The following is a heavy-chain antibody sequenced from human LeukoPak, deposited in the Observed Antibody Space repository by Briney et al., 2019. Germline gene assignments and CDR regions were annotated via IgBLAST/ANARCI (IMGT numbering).Heavy chain of an antibody. J-gene: IGHJ3*02. CDR2: IIPTFGAA. D-gene: IGHD3-22*01. Sequence: PVKVSCKASGGTFSSYAISWLPQAPGQGLESMGAIIPTFGAANYAQELQGRVTVTAGKSTSTAYMELSSLRSEDTAVYYCARGVDYYDRSGKDAFDIWGQGTMVTVSS. CDR1: GGTFSSYA. V-gene: IGHV1-69*06. CDR3: ARGVDYYDRSGKDAFDI.